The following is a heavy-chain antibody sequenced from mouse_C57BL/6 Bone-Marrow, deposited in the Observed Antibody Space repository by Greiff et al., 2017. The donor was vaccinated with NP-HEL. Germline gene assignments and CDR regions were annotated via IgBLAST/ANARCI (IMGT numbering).Heavy chain of an antibody. J-gene: IGHJ2*01. D-gene: IGHD1-1*01. CDR2: IDPEDGET. Sequence: VQLQQSGAELVKPGASVKLSCTASGFNIKDYYMHWVKQRTEQGLEWIGRIDPEDGETKYVPKFQGKATITADTSSNTAYLQLSSLTSEDTAVYYCAREVITTVKGVFDYWGQGTTLTVSS. V-gene: IGHV14-2*01. CDR1: GFNIKDYY. CDR3: AREVITTVKGVFDY.